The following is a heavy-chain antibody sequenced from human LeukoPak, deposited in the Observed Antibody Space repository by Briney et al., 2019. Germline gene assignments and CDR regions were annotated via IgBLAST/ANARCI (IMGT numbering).Heavy chain of an antibody. CDR1: GFTFSSYY. D-gene: IGHD5-18*01. Sequence: HPGGSLRLSCAASGFTFSSYYMGWVRQAPGTGLEWVANIKEDGSQKYYVDSVKGRFTISRDNAKSSLYLQMNSLRADDTAVYFCARDPDTDMVNFDFWAGEPWSPSPQ. CDR2: IKEDGSQK. J-gene: IGHJ4*02. V-gene: IGHV3-7*01. CDR3: ARDPDTDMVNFDF.